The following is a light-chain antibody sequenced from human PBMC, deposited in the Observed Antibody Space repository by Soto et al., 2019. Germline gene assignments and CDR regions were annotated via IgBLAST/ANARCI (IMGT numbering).Light chain of an antibody. CDR2: EGN. V-gene: IGLV2-23*01. J-gene: IGLJ1*01. Sequence: SVLTQPASLSGSPGQSITIFCTGTSSDVGSYNLVSWYQQHPGKAPKLMIYEGNKRPSGVSNRFSGSKSGNTASLTISGLQAEDEADYYCCSYAGSSTFYVFGTGTKVTVL. CDR3: CSYAGSSTFYV. CDR1: SSDVGSYNL.